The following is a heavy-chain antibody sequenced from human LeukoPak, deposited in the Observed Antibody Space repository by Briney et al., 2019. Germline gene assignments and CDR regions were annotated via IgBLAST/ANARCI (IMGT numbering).Heavy chain of an antibody. J-gene: IGHJ5*01. CDR3: ARDLWNFYDDSGYNRDFDS. CDR2: IGTYGGDT. CDR1: TSR. V-gene: IGHV1-18*01. Sequence: VASVTVSCKATSRISWVRQAPGQGLAWMGWIGTYGGDTYYAQKFQGRITVTTDTSTSTVYMELRNLRSDNTAVYYCARDLWNFYDDSGYNRDFDSWGQGTLVTVSS. D-gene: IGHD3-22*01.